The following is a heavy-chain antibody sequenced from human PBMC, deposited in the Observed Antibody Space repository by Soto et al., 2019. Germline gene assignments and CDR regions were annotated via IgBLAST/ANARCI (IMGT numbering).Heavy chain of an antibody. CDR1: GGSINSSSYF. V-gene: IGHV4-39*01. J-gene: IGHJ5*02. CDR3: ARHYSSGSRNWFDP. CDR2: IYYSGST. D-gene: IGHD6-19*01. Sequence: SETLSLTCSVSGGSINSSSYFWGWVRQPPGKGLEWIGSIYYSGSTYYNPSLRSRVTISVDTSKDQFSLKLSSVTAADTAVFYCARHYSSGSRNWFDPWGQGTLVTVSS.